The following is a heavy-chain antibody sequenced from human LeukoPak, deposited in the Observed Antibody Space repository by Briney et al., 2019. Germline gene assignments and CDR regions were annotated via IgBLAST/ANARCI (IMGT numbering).Heavy chain of an antibody. CDR3: ARAGPNDHRFDY. V-gene: IGHV3-30-3*01. CDR1: EFMLTNYA. Sequence: GGSLRLSCAASEFMLTNYAMHWVRQAPGKGLEWVAVISYHGTSKYYADSVKGRFTISRDISRNTLYLQMDRLRAEDTAVYYCARAGPNDHRFDYWGQGTLVTVSS. J-gene: IGHJ4*02. CDR2: ISYHGTSK. D-gene: IGHD1-1*01.